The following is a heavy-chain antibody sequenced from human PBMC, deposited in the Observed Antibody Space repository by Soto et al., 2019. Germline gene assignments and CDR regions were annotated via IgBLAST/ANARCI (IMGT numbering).Heavy chain of an antibody. CDR1: GFTFSSYA. D-gene: IGHD6-13*01. CDR2: ISGSGGST. CDR3: ARRQIPPPTRGAANARGGMDV. J-gene: IGHJ6*02. Sequence: GGSLRLSCAASGFTFSSYAMSWVRQAPGKGLEWVSAISGSGGSTYYADSVKGRFTISRDNSKNTLYLQMSSLRAEDTAVYYCARRQIPPPTRGAANARGGMDVWGQGTTVTVSS. V-gene: IGHV3-23*01.